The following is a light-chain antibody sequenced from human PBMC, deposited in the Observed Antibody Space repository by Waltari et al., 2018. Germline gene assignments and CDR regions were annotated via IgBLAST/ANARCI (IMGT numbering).Light chain of an antibody. J-gene: IGKJ2*01. V-gene: IGKV1-5*03. CDR3: QQYDSSPYT. CDR2: KAS. CDR1: QSINNW. Sequence: DIQMTQSPSTLSASIGDRVTITCRAIQSINNWLAWYQQKPGNAPKLLIYKASALETEVPSRFSGSGFGTEFTLTITSLQPDDVGSYYCQQYDSSPYTFGQGTKLDIK.